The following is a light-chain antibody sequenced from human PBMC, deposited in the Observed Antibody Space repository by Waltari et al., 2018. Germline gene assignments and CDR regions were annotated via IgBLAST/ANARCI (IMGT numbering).Light chain of an antibody. CDR3: QVWDTSSDRVV. CDR2: DDS. V-gene: IGLV3-21*03. Sequence: SYVLTQPPSASVAPGKTARISCGGNNVGSKSVHWYQQKSGQAPLLVVYDDSARPSGIPDRFSASNSGNTATLTISRVENGDEADYYCQVWDTSSDRVVFGGGTRLTVL. J-gene: IGLJ2*01. CDR1: NVGSKS.